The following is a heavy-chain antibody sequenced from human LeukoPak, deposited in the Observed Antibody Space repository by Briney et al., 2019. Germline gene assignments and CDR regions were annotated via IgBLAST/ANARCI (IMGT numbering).Heavy chain of an antibody. CDR1: GYTFTSYG. J-gene: IGHJ5*02. V-gene: IGHV1-18*01. D-gene: IGHD7-27*01. Sequence: EASVKVSCKASGYTFTSYGISWVRQAPGQGLEWMGWISAYNGNTNYAQKLQGRVTMTTDTSTSTAYMELRSLRSDDTAVYYCARDFAWGSGGAPIDDNWLDPWGQGTLVTVSS. CDR2: ISAYNGNT. CDR3: ARDFAWGSGGAPIDDNWLDP.